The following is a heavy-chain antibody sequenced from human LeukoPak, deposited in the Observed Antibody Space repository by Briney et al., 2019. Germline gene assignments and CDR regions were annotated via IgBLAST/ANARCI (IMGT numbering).Heavy chain of an antibody. CDR1: GFTFSLYS. Sequence: PGGSLRLSCAASGFTFSLYSMNWVRQAPGKGLQWLSYISSNTATIYYADSVEGRFTISRDNAKNSLFLQMNILGDEDTAVYYCARAVGNYYGSSSGYWYFDLWGRGTLVTVSS. CDR3: ARAVGNYYGSSSGYWYFDL. J-gene: IGHJ2*01. CDR2: ISSNTATI. D-gene: IGHD3-22*01. V-gene: IGHV3-48*02.